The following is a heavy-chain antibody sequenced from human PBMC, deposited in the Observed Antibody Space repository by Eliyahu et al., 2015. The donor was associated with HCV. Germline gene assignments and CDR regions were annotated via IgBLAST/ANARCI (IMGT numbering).Heavy chain of an antibody. J-gene: IGHJ5*02. Sequence: QVHLQESGPGLVKPSQTLSLTCTVSGGSIXXGGYFWSWIRQHPGKGLEYIGYIYYSGTTYYNPSLKSRITISVDTSKNQFSLKVNSVTPADTAVYYCAREVKDSMIQGGLFDWFDPWGQGTLVTVSP. CDR3: AREVKDSMIQGGLFDWFDP. V-gene: IGHV4-31*03. CDR2: IYYSGTT. D-gene: IGHD2/OR15-2a*01. CDR1: GGSIXXGGYF.